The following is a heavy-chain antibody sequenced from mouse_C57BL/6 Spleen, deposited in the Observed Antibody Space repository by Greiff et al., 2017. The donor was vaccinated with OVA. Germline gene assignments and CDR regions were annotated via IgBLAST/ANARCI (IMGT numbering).Heavy chain of an antibody. V-gene: IGHV1-52*01. CDR2: IDPSDSET. Sequence: QVQLQQPGAELVRPGSSVKLSCKASGYTFTSYWMHWVKQRPIQGLEWIGNIDPSDSETHYNQKFKDKATLTVDKSSSTAYMQLSSLTSEDSAVYYCARSLGYGSSYSYFDYWGQGTTLTVSS. CDR3: ARSLGYGSSYSYFDY. D-gene: IGHD1-1*01. J-gene: IGHJ2*01. CDR1: GYTFTSYW.